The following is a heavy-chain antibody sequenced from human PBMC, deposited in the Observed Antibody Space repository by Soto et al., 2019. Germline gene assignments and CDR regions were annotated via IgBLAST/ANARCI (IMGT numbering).Heavy chain of an antibody. Sequence: QVQLQQWGAGLLKPSETLSLTCAVYGGSFSGYYWSWIRQPPGKGLEWIGEINHSGSTNYNPSLKSRVTISVDTSKNQFSLKLSSVTAADTAVYYCASPGSFSSSTAFDYWGPGTLVTVSS. CDR3: ASPGSFSSSTAFDY. CDR2: INHSGST. D-gene: IGHD6-13*01. J-gene: IGHJ4*02. V-gene: IGHV4-34*01. CDR1: GGSFSGYY.